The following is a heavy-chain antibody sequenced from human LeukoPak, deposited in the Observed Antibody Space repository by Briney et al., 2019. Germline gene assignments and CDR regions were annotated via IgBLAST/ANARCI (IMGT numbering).Heavy chain of an antibody. V-gene: IGHV4-4*07. Sequence: SETLSPTCTVSGGSISSYYWSWIRQPAGKGLEWIGRIYTSGSTNYNPSLKSRVTMSVDTSKNQFSLKLSSVTAADTAVYYCARVSGWPTYNWFDPWGQGTLVTVSS. J-gene: IGHJ5*02. CDR1: GGSISSYY. D-gene: IGHD6-19*01. CDR3: ARVSGWPTYNWFDP. CDR2: IYTSGST.